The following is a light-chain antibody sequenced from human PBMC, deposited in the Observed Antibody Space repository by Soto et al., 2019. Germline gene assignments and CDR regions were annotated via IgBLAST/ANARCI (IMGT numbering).Light chain of an antibody. CDR2: DAS. J-gene: IGKJ5*01. CDR1: QGIRND. CDR3: QQYDNLPT. Sequence: DIPMTQSPSALSASVGDRVTITCRASQGIRNDLGWYQQKPGKAPKLLIYDASNLETGVPSRFSGSGSGTDFTFTISSLQPEDIATYYCQQYDNLPTFGQGTRLEIK. V-gene: IGKV1-33*01.